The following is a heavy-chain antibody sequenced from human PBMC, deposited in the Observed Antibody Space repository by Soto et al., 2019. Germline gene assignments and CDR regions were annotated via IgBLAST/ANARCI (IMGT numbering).Heavy chain of an antibody. CDR1: GYTFTSYD. CDR2: MNPNSGNT. CDR3: AKEMDQWEGAFDI. D-gene: IGHD1-26*01. Sequence: ASVKVSCKASGYTFTSYDINWVRQATGQGLEWMGWMNPNSGNTGYAQKFQGRVTMTRNTSISTAYMELSSLRSEDTAVYYCAKEMDQWEGAFDIWGQGTMVTVSS. J-gene: IGHJ3*02. V-gene: IGHV1-8*01.